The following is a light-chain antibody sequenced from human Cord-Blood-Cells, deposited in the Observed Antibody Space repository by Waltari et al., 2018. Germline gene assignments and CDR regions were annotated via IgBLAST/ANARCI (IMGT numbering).Light chain of an antibody. CDR1: QSVSSN. J-gene: IGKJ4*01. CDR2: GAP. Sequence: EIAMPQSPATPSVSPGERATLSCSTSQSVSSNLACYQQKPGKAPRLLIYGAPTRATGIPARCSGSVSGTEFTLTISSLQSEDFAVYYCQQYNNWPPLTFGGGTKVEIK. CDR3: QQYNNWPPLT. V-gene: IGKV3-15*01.